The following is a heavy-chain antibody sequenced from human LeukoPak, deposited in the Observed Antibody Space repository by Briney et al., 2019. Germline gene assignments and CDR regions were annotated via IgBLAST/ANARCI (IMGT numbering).Heavy chain of an antibody. CDR3: ARETEKQWQY. CDR2: IYYTGST. V-gene: IGHV4-59*02. J-gene: IGHJ3*01. Sequence: SETLSLTCTISGGSVSDYYWSWIRQSPGRGLEWIGYIYYTGSTTYNPSLKSRVTMSADTSKNQFSLRLSSVTAADTAVYYCARETEKQWQYWGQGTMVTVPS. CDR1: GGSVSDYY. D-gene: IGHD6-19*01.